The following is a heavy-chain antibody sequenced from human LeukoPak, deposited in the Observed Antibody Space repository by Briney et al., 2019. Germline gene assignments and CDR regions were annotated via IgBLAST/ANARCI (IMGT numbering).Heavy chain of an antibody. CDR3: AKATPYGDYPHDAFDI. CDR1: GFTFDDYA. D-gene: IGHD4-17*01. Sequence: GRSLRLSCAASGFTFDDYAMHWVRQAPGKGLEWVSGISWNSGSIGYADSVKGRFTISRDNAKNSLYLQMNSLRAEDTALYYCAKATPYGDYPHDAFDIWGQGTMVTVSS. CDR2: ISWNSGSI. V-gene: IGHV3-9*01. J-gene: IGHJ3*02.